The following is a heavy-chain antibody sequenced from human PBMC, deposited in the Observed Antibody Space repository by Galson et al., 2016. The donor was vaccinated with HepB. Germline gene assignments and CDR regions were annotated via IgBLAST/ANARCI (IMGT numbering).Heavy chain of an antibody. CDR1: GFTFSSHW. V-gene: IGHV3-74*01. CDR2: INSDGSNT. Sequence: SLRLSCAVSGFTFSSHWMHWVRQAPGKGLVWVSRINSDGSNTRYADSVKGRFTISRDNAKNTLYLQMNSLRAEDTAVYYCARDPGYCGGDCIHIGMDVWGQGATVTVSS. CDR3: ARDPGYCGGDCIHIGMDV. D-gene: IGHD2-21*02. J-gene: IGHJ6*02.